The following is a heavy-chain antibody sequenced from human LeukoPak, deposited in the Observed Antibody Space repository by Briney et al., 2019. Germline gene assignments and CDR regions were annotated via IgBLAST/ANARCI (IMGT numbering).Heavy chain of an antibody. D-gene: IGHD6-19*01. CDR2: IRSKTDGGTT. Sequence: PGGSLRLSCAASGFTFSNAWMSWVRQAPGKGLEWVGRIRSKTDGGTTDYAAPVKGRFIISRDDSKNTLYLQMNSLKTEDTAVYYCTTAPSSGWYGDYWGQGTLVTVSS. CDR3: TTAPSSGWYGDY. CDR1: GFTFSNAW. J-gene: IGHJ4*02. V-gene: IGHV3-15*01.